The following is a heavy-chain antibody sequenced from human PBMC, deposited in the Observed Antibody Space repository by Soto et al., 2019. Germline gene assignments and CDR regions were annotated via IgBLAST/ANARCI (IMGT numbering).Heavy chain of an antibody. CDR2: IDWDDDK. D-gene: IGHD3-22*01. J-gene: IGHJ6*02. CDR3: ARNYYDSSGPEYYYGMDV. V-gene: IGHV2-70*01. Sequence: SGPTLVNPTQTLTLTCTFSGFSLSTSGMCVSWIRQPPGKALEWLALIDWDDDKYYSTSLKTRLTISKDTSKNQVVLTMTNMDPVDTATCYCARNYYDSSGPEYYYGMDVWGQGTTVTVS. CDR1: GFSLSTSGMC.